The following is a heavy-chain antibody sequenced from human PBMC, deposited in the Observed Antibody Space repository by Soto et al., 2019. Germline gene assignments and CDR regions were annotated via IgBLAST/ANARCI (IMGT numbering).Heavy chain of an antibody. CDR1: EFTFSSSW. Sequence: PGGSPSLSGAASEFTFSSSWIHWVRQAPGKGLVWVSRINNDGSSTSYADSVKGRFTISRDNAKNTLYLQMNSLRAEDTAGYYCARDRTAAAADYWGQGALVTVSS. CDR2: INNDGSST. D-gene: IGHD6-13*01. CDR3: ARDRTAAAADY. V-gene: IGHV3-74*01. J-gene: IGHJ4*02.